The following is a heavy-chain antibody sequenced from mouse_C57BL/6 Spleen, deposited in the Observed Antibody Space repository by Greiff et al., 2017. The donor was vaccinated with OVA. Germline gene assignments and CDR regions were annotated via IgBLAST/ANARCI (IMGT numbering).Heavy chain of an antibody. Sequence: VQLQQSGPELVKPGASVKISCKASGYTFTDYYMNWVKQSHGKSLEWIGDINPNNGGTSYNQKFKGKATLTVDKSSSTAYMEHRSLTSEDSAVYYCARFRDWAWFAYWGQGTLVTVSA. J-gene: IGHJ3*01. CDR2: INPNNGGT. V-gene: IGHV1-26*01. CDR1: GYTFTDYY. D-gene: IGHD4-1*01. CDR3: ARFRDWAWFAY.